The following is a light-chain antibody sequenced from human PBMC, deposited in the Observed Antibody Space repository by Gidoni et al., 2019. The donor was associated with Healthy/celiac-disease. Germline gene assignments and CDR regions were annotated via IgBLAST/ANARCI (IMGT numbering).Light chain of an antibody. CDR1: QSVSSY. CDR2: DAS. J-gene: IGKJ5*01. CDR3: QQRSNWR. Sequence: EIVLTQSPATLSLSPGERATLSCRASQSVSSYLAWYQQKPGQAPRLLIYDASNRATGIPARFSGSRSGTDFTLTISSLEPEDFAVYYCQQRSNWRFGQGTRLEIK. V-gene: IGKV3-11*01.